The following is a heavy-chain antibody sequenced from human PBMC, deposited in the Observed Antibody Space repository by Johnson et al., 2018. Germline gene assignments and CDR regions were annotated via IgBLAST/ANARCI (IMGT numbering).Heavy chain of an antibody. CDR1: GFTFSAYG. CDR3: ARGSRGRSRDEYYDSSGYGALDI. D-gene: IGHD3-22*01. J-gene: IGHJ3*02. Sequence: QVQLVQSGGGVVQPGRSLRLSCAASGFTFSAYGIHWVRQAPGKGLESVAVTSYDGSNKYYADSVKGRFTISRDNSKNTLYLQMNSLRAEDTAVYYCARGSRGRSRDEYYDSSGYGALDIWGQGTMVTVSS. V-gene: IGHV3-30*03. CDR2: TSYDGSNK.